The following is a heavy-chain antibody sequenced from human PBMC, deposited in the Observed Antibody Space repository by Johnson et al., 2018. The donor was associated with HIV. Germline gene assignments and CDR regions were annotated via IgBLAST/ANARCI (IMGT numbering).Heavy chain of an antibody. CDR3: ARVRLPDAFDI. CDR1: GFTFSSSW. J-gene: IGHJ3*02. V-gene: IGHV3-30*03. CDR2: ISYDGSNK. Sequence: QMLLVESGGGVVQPGRSLRLSCAASGFTFSSSWMHWVCQAPEKGLEWVAVISYDGSNKYYADSVKGRFTISRDNSKNTLYLQMNSLRAEDTAVYYCARVRLPDAFDIWGQGTMVTVSS.